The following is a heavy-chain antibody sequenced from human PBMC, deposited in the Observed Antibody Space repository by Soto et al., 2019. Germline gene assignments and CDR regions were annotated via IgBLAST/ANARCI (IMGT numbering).Heavy chain of an antibody. CDR2: ISSSGSTI. J-gene: IGHJ6*01. CDR3: ARGRHYDCWSGLGLDYDYDGMDV. V-gene: IGHV3-48*03. D-gene: IGHD3-3*01. Sequence: EVQLVESGGGLVQPGGSLRLSCAASGFTFSSYEMNWVRQAPGKGLEWVSYISSSGSTIYYADSVKGRFTISRDNAKNSRYLQMNSLRAEDTAVYYCARGRHYDCWSGLGLDYDYDGMDVW. CDR1: GFTFSSYE.